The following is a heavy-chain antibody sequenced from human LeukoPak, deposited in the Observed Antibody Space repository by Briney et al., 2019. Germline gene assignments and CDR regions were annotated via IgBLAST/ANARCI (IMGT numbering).Heavy chain of an antibody. Sequence: SETLSLTCSVSGLSISSCYWSWIRQPPGKGLEWIGEINHSGSTNYNPSLKSRVTISVDTFKNQFSLKLSSVTAADTAVYYCARGRGSDYYDSSGYPDYWGQGTLVTVSS. V-gene: IGHV4-34*01. CDR1: GLSISSCY. D-gene: IGHD3-22*01. CDR2: INHSGST. CDR3: ARGRGSDYYDSSGYPDY. J-gene: IGHJ4*02.